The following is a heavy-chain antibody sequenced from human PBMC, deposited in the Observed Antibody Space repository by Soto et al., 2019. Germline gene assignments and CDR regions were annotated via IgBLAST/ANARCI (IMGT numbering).Heavy chain of an antibody. CDR2: INPHGGST. V-gene: IGHV1-46*01. Sequence: GASVKVSCKXPRDTFTSYYINWVRQAPGQGLEWMGVINPHGGSTAYAQKFKGRVTLTRDTSASTVYMEVSSLTSEDTAMYYCARSPGGNFGIIIEGTNWFAPWGQGTTVTVSS. D-gene: IGHD1-26*01. J-gene: IGHJ6*02. CDR1: RDTFTSYY. CDR3: ARSPGGNFGIIIEGTNWFAP.